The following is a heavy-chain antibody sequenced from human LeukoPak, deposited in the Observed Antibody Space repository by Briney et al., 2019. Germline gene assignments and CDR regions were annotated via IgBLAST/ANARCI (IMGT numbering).Heavy chain of an antibody. CDR2: LSSDGNNK. D-gene: IGHD3-16*01. CDR1: GFTFSNYG. Sequence: GGSLRLSCAASGFTFSNYGMHWVRQAPGKGLEWVAVLSSDGNNKYSADSVKGRFTISRDNSKNTMYLQMNSLRIEDTAVYYCARLTPPFDYWGQGTLVTVSS. CDR3: ARLTPPFDY. J-gene: IGHJ4*02. V-gene: IGHV3-30*03.